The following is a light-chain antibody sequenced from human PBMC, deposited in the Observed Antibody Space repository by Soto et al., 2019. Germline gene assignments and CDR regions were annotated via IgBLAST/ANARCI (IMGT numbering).Light chain of an antibody. Sequence: DIQMTQSPSSLSASVGDRVTITCRASQNIRNYLNWYQHRPGRAPKLLIFTASDFQSGVPARFSGSGSGTDFTITISSLQPEDSATYYCQQTHSSSFTFGPGTKVEI. CDR2: TAS. CDR1: QNIRNY. V-gene: IGKV1-39*01. J-gene: IGKJ3*01. CDR3: QQTHSSSFT.